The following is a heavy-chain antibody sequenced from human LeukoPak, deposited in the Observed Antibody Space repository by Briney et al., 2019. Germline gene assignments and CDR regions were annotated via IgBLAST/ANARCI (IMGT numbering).Heavy chain of an antibody. V-gene: IGHV3-30*02. CDR3: AKDTYYYGSGSYPNDY. D-gene: IGHD3-10*01. CDR1: GFTFSSYG. CDR2: IRYDGSNK. Sequence: QSGGSLRLSCAASGFTFSSYGMHWVRQAPGKGLEWVAFIRYDGSNKYYADSVKGRFTISRDNSKNTLYLQMNSLRAEDTAVYYCAKDTYYYGSGSYPNDYWGQGTLVTVSS. J-gene: IGHJ4*02.